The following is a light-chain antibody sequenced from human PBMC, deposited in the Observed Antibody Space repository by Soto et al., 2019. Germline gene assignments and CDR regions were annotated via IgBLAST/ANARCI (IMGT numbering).Light chain of an antibody. CDR3: NSFAGSAHVV. J-gene: IGLJ2*01. CDR1: SSDVGAYNY. V-gene: IGLV2-8*01. Sequence: QSALAQPPSASGSPGQSVTISCTGTSSDVGAYNYVSWYQQHPGKAPKLIIYDVSQRPSGVPDRFPGSKSGNTASLTVSGLQAEDEAVYYCNSFAGSAHVVFGGGTKVTVL. CDR2: DVS.